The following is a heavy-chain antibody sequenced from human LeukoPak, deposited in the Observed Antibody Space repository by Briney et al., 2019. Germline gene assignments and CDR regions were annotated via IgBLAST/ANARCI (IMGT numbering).Heavy chain of an antibody. D-gene: IGHD6-19*01. CDR2: IYPSGDST. J-gene: IGHJ4*02. CDR1: GFTFSTYS. CDR3: AKDVVPDSGWDLDY. V-gene: IGHV3-23*01. Sequence: GGSLRLSCAASGFTFSTYSMTWVRQGPGKGLEWVSSIYPSGDSTFYADSVKGRFTISRDNSKNTLYLQMSSLRTEDSAIYYCAKDVVPDSGWDLDYWGQGTLVTVSS.